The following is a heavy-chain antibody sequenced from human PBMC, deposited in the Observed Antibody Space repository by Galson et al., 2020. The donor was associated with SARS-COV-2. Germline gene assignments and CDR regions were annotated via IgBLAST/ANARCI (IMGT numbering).Heavy chain of an antibody. CDR1: GFSLSTRDVA. CDR3: VRDNRYTLEY. V-gene: IGHV2-5*01. Sequence: SGPTLVKPTQTLTLTCTFSGFSLSTRDVAVGWIRQPPGKALEWLTVIYWNDVKRYSPSLKTRLTITKDTSKNQVVLTMTDMDPVDTATYYCVRDNRYTLEYWGQGTLVTVSS. CDR2: IYWNDVK. J-gene: IGHJ4*02. D-gene: IGHD1-1*01.